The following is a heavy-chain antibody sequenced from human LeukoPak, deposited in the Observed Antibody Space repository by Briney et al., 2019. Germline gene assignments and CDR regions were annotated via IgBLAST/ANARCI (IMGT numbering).Heavy chain of an antibody. CDR1: GGSFSGYL. CDR3: ARAFPPNYYDSSGYYWPYYFDY. D-gene: IGHD3-22*01. V-gene: IGHV4-34*01. J-gene: IGHJ4*02. Sequence: SETLSLTCTVSGGSFSGYLWSWIRQPPGKGLEWIGEINYNGENTNYNPSLKSRVTISVDTSKNQFSLKLSSVTAADTAVYYCARAFPPNYYDSSGYYWPYYFDYWGQGTLVTVSS. CDR2: INYNGENT.